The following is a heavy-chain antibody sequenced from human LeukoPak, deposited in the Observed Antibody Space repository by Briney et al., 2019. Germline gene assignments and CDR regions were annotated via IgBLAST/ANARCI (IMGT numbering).Heavy chain of an antibody. CDR3: ARDAPLLAYCGGDCLDDAFDI. V-gene: IGHV1-18*01. CDR1: GYTFTSYG. J-gene: IGHJ3*02. Sequence: GASVKVSCKASGYTFTSYGISWVRQAPGQGLEWMGWISAYNGNTNYAQKLQGRVTMTTDTSTSTAYMELRSLRSDGTAVYYCARDAPLLAYCGGDCLDDAFDIWGQGTMVTVSS. CDR2: ISAYNGNT. D-gene: IGHD2-21*02.